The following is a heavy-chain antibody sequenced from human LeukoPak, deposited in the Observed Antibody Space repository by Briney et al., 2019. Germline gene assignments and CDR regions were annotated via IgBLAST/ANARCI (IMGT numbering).Heavy chain of an antibody. CDR1: GGSISSSSYY. V-gene: IGHV4-39*01. CDR2: IYYSGST. CDR3: ARTGGIYIDY. J-gene: IGHJ4*02. D-gene: IGHD3-16*01. Sequence: PSETLSLTCTVSGGSISSSSYYWGWIRQPPGKGLEWIGSIYYSGSTYYNPSLKSRVTISVDTSKNQFSLKLSSVTAADTAVYYCARTGGIYIDYWGQGTLVTVSS.